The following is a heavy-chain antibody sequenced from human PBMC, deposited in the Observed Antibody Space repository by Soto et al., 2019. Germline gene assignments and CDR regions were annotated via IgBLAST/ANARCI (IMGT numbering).Heavy chain of an antibody. CDR1: GGTFSSYT. D-gene: IGHD4-17*01. CDR3: ARAHRAVTTSVWFDP. J-gene: IGHJ5*02. Sequence: SVKVSCKASGGTFSSYTISWVRQAPGQGLEWMGRIIPILGIANYAQKFQGGVTITADKSTSTAYMELSSLRSEDTAVYYCARAHRAVTTSVWFDPWGQGTLVTVSS. V-gene: IGHV1-69*02. CDR2: IIPILGIA.